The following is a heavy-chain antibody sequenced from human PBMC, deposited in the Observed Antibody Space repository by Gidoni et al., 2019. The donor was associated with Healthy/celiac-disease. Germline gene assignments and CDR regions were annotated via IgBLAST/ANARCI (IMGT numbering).Heavy chain of an antibody. CDR1: GGTFSRHA. CDR2: IIPSFGTA. Sequence: QVQLVQSGAAVKKPGSLVKVSCQASGGTFSRHALSWVRQAPGQGLAWMGGIIPSFGTANYEQKFQGRVKITADESTSTAYMELSSLRSEDTAVYYCARGEGRDGYNPEVSWFDPWGQGTLVTVSS. J-gene: IGHJ5*02. CDR3: ARGEGRDGYNPEVSWFDP. D-gene: IGHD5-12*01. V-gene: IGHV1-69*01.